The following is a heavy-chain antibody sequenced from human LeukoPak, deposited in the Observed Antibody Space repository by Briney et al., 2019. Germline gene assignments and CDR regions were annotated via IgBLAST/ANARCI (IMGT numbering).Heavy chain of an antibody. J-gene: IGHJ4*02. Sequence: GGSLRLSCAASGNYWMHWVRQAPGKGLVWVSHINSDGSWTSYADSVKGRFTISKDNAKITVYLQMNSLRAEDTAVYYCVSFYEAYWGRGTLVTVSS. CDR3: VSFYEAY. V-gene: IGHV3-74*01. D-gene: IGHD2/OR15-2a*01. CDR1: GNYW. CDR2: INSDGSWT.